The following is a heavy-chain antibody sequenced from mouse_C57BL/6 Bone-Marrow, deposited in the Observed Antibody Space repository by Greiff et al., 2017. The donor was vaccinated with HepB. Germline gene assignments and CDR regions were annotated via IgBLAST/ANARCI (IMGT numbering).Heavy chain of an antibody. CDR2: IYPSDSET. V-gene: IGHV1-61*01. Sequence: QVQLKQPGAELVRPGSSVKLSCKASGYTFTSYWMDWVKQRPGQGLEWIGNIYPSDSETHYNQKFKDKATLTVDKSSSTAYMQLSSLTSEDSAVYYCARGSYYYGSSYDAMDYWGQGTPVTVSS. CDR1: GYTFTSYW. CDR3: ARGSYYYGSSYDAMDY. D-gene: IGHD1-1*01. J-gene: IGHJ4*01.